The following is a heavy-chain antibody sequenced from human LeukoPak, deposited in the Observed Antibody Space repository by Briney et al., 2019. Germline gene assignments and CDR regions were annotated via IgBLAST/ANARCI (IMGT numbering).Heavy chain of an antibody. D-gene: IGHD3-3*01. CDR3: AKGDFGVVPILMI. CDR1: GFTFSSYS. CDR2: ISYDGSNK. J-gene: IGHJ4*02. Sequence: PGGSLRLSCAASGFTFSSYSMNWVRQAPGKGLEWVAVISYDGSNKYYADSVKGRFTISRDNSKNTLYLQMNSLRAEDTAVYYCAKGDFGVVPILMIWGQGTLVTVSS. V-gene: IGHV3-30*18.